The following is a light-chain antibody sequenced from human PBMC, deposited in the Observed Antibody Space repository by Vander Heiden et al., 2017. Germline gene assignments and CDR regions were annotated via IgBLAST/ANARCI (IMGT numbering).Light chain of an antibody. J-gene: IGLJ3*02. Sequence: SYELPQPPSVSVSPGQTASITCSGDNLGDKYACWYQQKPGQSPVLVIYQDSKRPSGIPERFSGSNSGSTATLTISGTQAMDEADYYCQAWDSSWVFGGGTKLTVL. CDR3: QAWDSSWV. CDR2: QDS. CDR1: NLGDKY. V-gene: IGLV3-1*01.